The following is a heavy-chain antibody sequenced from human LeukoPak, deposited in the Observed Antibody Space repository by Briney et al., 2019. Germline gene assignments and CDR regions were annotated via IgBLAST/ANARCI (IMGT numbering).Heavy chain of an antibody. CDR3: TRGTYYYDP. CDR1: GFTFSDQY. J-gene: IGHJ4*02. D-gene: IGHD3-22*01. V-gene: IGHV3-7*05. CDR2: INQDGSEK. Sequence: GGSLRLSCAASGFTFSDQYMTWVRQAPGKGLEWVANINQDGSEKHYVDSVKGRFTISRDNARNSLYLQMNSLRAEDAAVYYCTRGTYYYDPWGQGTLVTVSS.